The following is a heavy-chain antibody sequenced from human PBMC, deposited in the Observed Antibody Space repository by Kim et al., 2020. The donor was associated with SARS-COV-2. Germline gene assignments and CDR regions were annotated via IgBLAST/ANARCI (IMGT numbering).Heavy chain of an antibody. CDR1: QFTFSDYW. Sequence: GGSLRLSCAVSQFTFSDYWMSWIRQAPGKGLEWVSNIKYDGSEKYYVDSVKGRFTISRASATNSLFLQMNSLRAEDTPVYFCARVARDDYHDYCGRGTRV. D-gene: IGHD3-3*01. CDR3: ARVARDDYHDY. CDR2: IKYDGSEK. J-gene: IGHJ4*02. V-gene: IGHV3-7*01.